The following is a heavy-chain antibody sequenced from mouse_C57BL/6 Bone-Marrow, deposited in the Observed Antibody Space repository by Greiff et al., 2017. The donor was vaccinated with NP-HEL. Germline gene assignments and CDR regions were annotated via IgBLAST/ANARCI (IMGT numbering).Heavy chain of an antibody. J-gene: IGHJ1*03. CDR3: AREGNYSNYYWYFDV. D-gene: IGHD2-5*01. CDR1: GYTFTDYY. CDR2: INPYNGGT. V-gene: IGHV1-19*01. Sequence: EVQLQQSGPVLVKPGASVKMSCKASGYTFTDYYMNWVKQSHGKSLEWIGVINPYNGGTSYNQKFKGKATLTVDKSSSTAYMELNSLTSEDSAVYYCAREGNYSNYYWYFDVWGTGTTVTVSS.